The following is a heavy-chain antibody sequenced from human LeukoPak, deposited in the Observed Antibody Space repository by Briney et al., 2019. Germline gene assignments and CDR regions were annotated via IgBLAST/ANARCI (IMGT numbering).Heavy chain of an antibody. V-gene: IGHV1-69*05. CDR3: ARVSHARLEYSSPGYYYYSMDV. D-gene: IGHD6-6*01. J-gene: IGHJ6*03. Sequence: SVKVSCKASGGTFSSYAISWVRQAPGHGLEWMGGIIPSFGTAYYAQKFQGRVTITTDESTSTAYMELSSLRSEDTAVYYCARVSHARLEYSSPGYYYYSMDVWGKGTTVTVSS. CDR2: IIPSFGTA. CDR1: GGTFSSYA.